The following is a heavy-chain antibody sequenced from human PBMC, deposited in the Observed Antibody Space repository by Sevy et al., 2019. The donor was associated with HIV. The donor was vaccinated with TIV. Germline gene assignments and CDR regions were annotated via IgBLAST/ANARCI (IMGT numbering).Heavy chain of an antibody. V-gene: IGHV3-23*01. CDR2: IFGSGGVT. J-gene: IGHJ3*01. D-gene: IGHD3-22*01. CDR1: GITFSSHA. CDR3: AGGRYDSSGSFDAFDL. Sequence: GGSLRLSCAASGITFSSHAMSWVRQAPGKGLEWVSTIFGSGGVTYYEDSVKGRFTISRDYSKNTLYLQMDSLRAEDTAVYYCAGGRYDSSGSFDAFDLWGQGTTVTVSS.